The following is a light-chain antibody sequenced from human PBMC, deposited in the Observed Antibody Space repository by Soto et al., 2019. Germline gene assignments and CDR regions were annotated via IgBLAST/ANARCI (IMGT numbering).Light chain of an antibody. CDR3: AAWDDSLSVF. CDR1: NSNIGNNY. V-gene: IGLV1-47*01. CDR2: RND. Sequence: QAVETQPPSASGTPGQRVTISCSGTNSNIGNNYVYWYQQLPGAAPELLIYRNDQRPSGVPDRFSGSKSGTSASLAISGLRSEDEGDYYCAAWDDSLSVFFGGGTKLTVL. J-gene: IGLJ2*01.